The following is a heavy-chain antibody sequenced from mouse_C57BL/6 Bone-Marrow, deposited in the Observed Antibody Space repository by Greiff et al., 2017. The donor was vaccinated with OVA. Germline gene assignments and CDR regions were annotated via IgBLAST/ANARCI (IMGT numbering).Heavy chain of an antibody. CDR1: GYSFTDYN. D-gene: IGHD1-1*01. J-gene: IGHJ4*01. Sequence: QLQQSGPELVKPGASVKISCKASGYSFTDYNMNWVKQSNGKSLEWIGVINPNYGTTSYNQKFKGKATLTVDQSSSAAYMQLNSLTSEDSAVYYCARGFITTVVGAMDYWGQGTSVTVSS. CDR2: INPNYGTT. V-gene: IGHV1-39*01. CDR3: ARGFITTVVGAMDY.